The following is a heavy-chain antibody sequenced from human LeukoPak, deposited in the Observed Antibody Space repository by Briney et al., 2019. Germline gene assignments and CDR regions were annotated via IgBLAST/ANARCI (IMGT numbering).Heavy chain of an antibody. Sequence: GGSLRLSCAASGFTFSSYAMSWVRQAPGKGLEWVSAISGSGGSTYYADSVKGRFTISRDNSKNTLYLQMNSLRAEDTAVYYCAREHPYYYDSSGTALMAEIKYYFDSWGQGTLVTVSS. J-gene: IGHJ4*02. V-gene: IGHV3-23*01. CDR2: ISGSGGST. CDR3: AREHPYYYDSSGTALMAEIKYYFDS. CDR1: GFTFSSYA. D-gene: IGHD3-22*01.